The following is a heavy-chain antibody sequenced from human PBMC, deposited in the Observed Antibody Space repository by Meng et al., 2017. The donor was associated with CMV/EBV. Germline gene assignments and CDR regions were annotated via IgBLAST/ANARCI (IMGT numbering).Heavy chain of an antibody. J-gene: IGHJ4*02. D-gene: IGHD2-2*01. Sequence: ASVKVSCKASGYMFTTYGLTWVRQAPGQGLEWMGWINPNSGGTNYAQKFQGRVTMTRDTSISTAYMELSRLRSDDTAVYYCARDRLGYCSSTSCYYGADWGQGTLVTVSS. CDR1: GYMFTTYG. CDR2: INPNSGGT. V-gene: IGHV1-2*02. CDR3: ARDRLGYCSSTSCYYGAD.